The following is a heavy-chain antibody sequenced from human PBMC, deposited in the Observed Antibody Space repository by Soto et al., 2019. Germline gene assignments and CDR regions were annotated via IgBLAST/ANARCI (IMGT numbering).Heavy chain of an antibody. CDR3: AIEIGHTRGMDV. CDR1: GGTFSSFV. CDR2: FIPIFGTA. V-gene: IGHV1-69*06. Sequence: QVLLVQSGAEVKKPGSSVRVSCKASGGTFSSFVISWVRQAPGQGLEWMGRFIPIFGTANYAQKFQGRVTITADKSTSTAYMELSSLRSEDTAVYYCAIEIGHTRGMDVWGQGTTVTVSS. D-gene: IGHD1-26*01. J-gene: IGHJ6*02.